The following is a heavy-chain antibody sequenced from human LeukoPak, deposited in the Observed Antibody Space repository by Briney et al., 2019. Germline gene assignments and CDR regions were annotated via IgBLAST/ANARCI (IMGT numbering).Heavy chain of an antibody. CDR2: IYYSGSS. Sequence: SETLSLTCNVSGGSISGYHWSWIRQPPGKGLEWLGYIYYSGSSNYNPSLKSRVTMSADTSKNQFSLKLRSVTAAGTAVYYCARVPRSYYYYYYMDVWGKGTTVTVSS. V-gene: IGHV4-59*01. J-gene: IGHJ6*03. CDR1: GGSISGYH. CDR3: ARVPRSYYYYYYMDV.